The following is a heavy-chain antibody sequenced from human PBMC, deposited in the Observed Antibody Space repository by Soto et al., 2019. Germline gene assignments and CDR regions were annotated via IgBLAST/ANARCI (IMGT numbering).Heavy chain of an antibody. J-gene: IGHJ3*02. CDR1: GGTFRNYA. V-gene: IGHV1-69*01. CDR2: VIPIFGTT. CDR3: ARRFIQDNGCNQDPVDI. D-gene: IGHD4-17*01. Sequence: QVQLVQSGAAVKKPGSSVKVSCKASGGTFRNYAFSWVRQAPGQGLEWMGEVIPIFGTTPYAQKFQGRVTITADESTNTAYMELSSLRSEDTAVYYCARRFIQDNGCNQDPVDIWGQGTMVAVSS.